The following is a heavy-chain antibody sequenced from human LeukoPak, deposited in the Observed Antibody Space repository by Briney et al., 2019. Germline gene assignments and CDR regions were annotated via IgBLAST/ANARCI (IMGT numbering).Heavy chain of an antibody. CDR3: ASGGSGGSTAAGNFDY. Sequence: SETLSLTCTVSGGSISSSSYYWGWIRQPPGNGLEWIGSIYYSGSTYYNPSLKSRVTISVDTSKNQFSLKLSSVTAADTAVYYCASGGSGGSTAAGNFDYWGQGTLVTVSS. CDR1: GGSISSSSYY. CDR2: IYYSGST. J-gene: IGHJ4*02. V-gene: IGHV4-39*07. D-gene: IGHD6-13*01.